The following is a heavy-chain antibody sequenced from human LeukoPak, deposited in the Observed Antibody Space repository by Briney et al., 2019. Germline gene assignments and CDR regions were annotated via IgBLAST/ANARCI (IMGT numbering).Heavy chain of an antibody. J-gene: IGHJ4*02. CDR3: ARNHYGSGSYSFFDY. CDR1: EFTFSTYE. Sequence: GGSLRLSCAASEFTFSTYEMNWVRQAPGKGLEWVSYISRSGSTIDYADSVKGRFTISRDNAENSLHLQVNSLRAEDTAVYYCARNHYGSGSYSFFDYWGQGTLVTVSS. V-gene: IGHV3-48*03. CDR2: ISRSGSTI. D-gene: IGHD3-10*01.